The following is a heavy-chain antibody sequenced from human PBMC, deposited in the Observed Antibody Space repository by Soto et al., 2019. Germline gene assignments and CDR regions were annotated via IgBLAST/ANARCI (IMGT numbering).Heavy chain of an antibody. CDR2: IYYSGST. J-gene: IGHJ3*02. D-gene: IGHD3-16*01. CDR1: GGSISSSIYY. V-gene: IGHV4-39*01. CDR3: ASPTLGAFDI. Sequence: PSETLSLTCTVSGGSISSSIYYWGWIRQPPGKGLKWSGSIYYSGSTSYNSSLKSRVTISVDTSKNQFSLRLSSVTAADTAVYYCASPTLGAFDIWGQGTMVTVSS.